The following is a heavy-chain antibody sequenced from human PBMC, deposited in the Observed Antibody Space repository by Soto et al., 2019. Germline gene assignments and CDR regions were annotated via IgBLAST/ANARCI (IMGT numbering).Heavy chain of an antibody. CDR3: VRKRGGGTFDI. CDR2: VFSNDEQ. V-gene: IGHV2-26*01. D-gene: IGHD3-16*01. Sequence: QVTLKESGPVLAKPTETLTLTCTVSGFSLSDPKMGVSWIRQPPGKALEWLAHVFSNDEQSYNTSLKSRLTSFKDTSKNQGVLIMTNMDPVDTATYYCVRKRGGGTFDIWGQGTMVTVSS. CDR1: GFSLSDPKMG. J-gene: IGHJ3*02.